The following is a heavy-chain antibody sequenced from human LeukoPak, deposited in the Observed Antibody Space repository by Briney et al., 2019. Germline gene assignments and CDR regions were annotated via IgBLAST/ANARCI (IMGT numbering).Heavy chain of an antibody. J-gene: IGHJ6*02. V-gene: IGHV4-31*03. CDR3: ARDIYGGQFGMDV. Sequence: PSETLSLTCTVSGGSISSGGYYWSWIRQHPGKGLEWIGYIYYSGSTYYNPSLKSRVTISVDTSKNQFSLKLSSVTAADTAVYYCARDIYGGQFGMDVWGQGTTVTVSS. D-gene: IGHD4-23*01. CDR1: GGSISSGGYY. CDR2: IYYSGST.